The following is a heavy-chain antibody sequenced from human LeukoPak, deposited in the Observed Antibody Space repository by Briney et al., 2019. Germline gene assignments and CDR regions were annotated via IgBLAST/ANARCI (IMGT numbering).Heavy chain of an antibody. CDR3: ARARRTTVTTNFDY. D-gene: IGHD4-17*01. CDR1: GGSISSYY. V-gene: IGHV4-59*01. Sequence: SETLSLTCTVSGGSISSYYWSWLRQPPGKGLEWIGYIYYSGSTNYNPSLKSRVTISVDTSKNQFSLKLSSVTAADTAVYYCARARRTTVTTNFDYWGQGTLVTVSS. J-gene: IGHJ4*02. CDR2: IYYSGST.